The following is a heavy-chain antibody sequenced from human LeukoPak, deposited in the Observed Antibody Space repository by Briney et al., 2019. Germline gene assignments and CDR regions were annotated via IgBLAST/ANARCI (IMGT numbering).Heavy chain of an antibody. Sequence: SETLSLTCTFSNGSISNFYWSWIRQFAGKGLEWIGRIYTSGSTNYNPSLKSRVTMSIDTSKNQLSLILRTVTAADTAVYYCARGGLYGSGHYNWFDPWGQGTLVTVSS. CDR1: NGSISNFY. J-gene: IGHJ5*02. CDR2: IYTSGST. CDR3: ARGGLYGSGHYNWFDP. D-gene: IGHD6-25*01. V-gene: IGHV4-4*07.